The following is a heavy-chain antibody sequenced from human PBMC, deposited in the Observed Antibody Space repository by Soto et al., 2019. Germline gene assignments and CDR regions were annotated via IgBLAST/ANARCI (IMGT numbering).Heavy chain of an antibody. CDR2: IVVGSGNT. V-gene: IGHV1-58*01. Sequence: ASVKVSCKASGFTFTSSAVQWVRQARGQRLEWIGWIVVGSGNTNYAQKFQERVTITRDMSTSTAYMELSSLRSEDTAVYYGGAYSSGWYDYYYGMDVWGQGTSVTVSS. CDR3: GAYSSGWYDYYYGMDV. D-gene: IGHD6-19*01. J-gene: IGHJ6*02. CDR1: GFTFTSSA.